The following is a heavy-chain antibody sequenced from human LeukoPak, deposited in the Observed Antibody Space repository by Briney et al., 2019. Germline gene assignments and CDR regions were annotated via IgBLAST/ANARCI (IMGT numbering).Heavy chain of an antibody. V-gene: IGHV3-30-3*01. CDR1: GFTFSNYA. J-gene: IGHJ4*02. CDR3: ARSQWLETYYFDY. Sequence: GGSLRLSCAVSGFTFSNYAMHWVRQAPGKGLEWVAVISYDGSNKYYADSVKGRFTISRDNSKNTLYLQMNSLRAEDTAVYYCARSQWLETYYFDYWGQGTLVTVSS. D-gene: IGHD6-19*01. CDR2: ISYDGSNK.